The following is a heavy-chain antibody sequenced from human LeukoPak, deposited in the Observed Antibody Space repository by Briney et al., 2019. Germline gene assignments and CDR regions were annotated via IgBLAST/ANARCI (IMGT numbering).Heavy chain of an antibody. J-gene: IGHJ4*02. CDR2: IIPIFGTA. V-gene: IGHV1-69*05. D-gene: IGHD5-12*01. CDR3: ARGIGYSGYDQLDY. Sequence: SVKVSCKASGGTFSSYAISWVRQAPGQGLEWMGGIIPIFGTANYAQKFQGRVTITTNESTSTAYMELSSLRSEDTAVYYCARGIGYSGYDQLDYWGQGTLVTVSS. CDR1: GGTFSSYA.